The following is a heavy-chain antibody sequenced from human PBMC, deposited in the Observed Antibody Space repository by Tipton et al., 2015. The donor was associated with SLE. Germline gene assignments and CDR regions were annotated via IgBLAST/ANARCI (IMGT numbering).Heavy chain of an antibody. CDR2: ISASDGQT. J-gene: IGHJ6*02. Sequence: QVQLVQSGAEVKKPGASVKVSCKSSYYTFTDYGISWVRQAPGQGLEWMGWISASDGQTDYAQHLQDRLILTTDTSTSTAYMELRSLRSDDTAVYYCARARTIFGVVIIDYYYGMDVWGQGTTVTVSS. CDR3: ARARTIFGVVIIDYYYGMDV. D-gene: IGHD3-3*01. V-gene: IGHV1-18*01. CDR1: YYTFTDYG.